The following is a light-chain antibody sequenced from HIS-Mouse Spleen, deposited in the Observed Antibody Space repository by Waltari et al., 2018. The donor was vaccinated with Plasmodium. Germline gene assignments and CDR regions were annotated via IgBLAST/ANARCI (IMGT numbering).Light chain of an antibody. Sequence: IVLTQSPGTLSLSPGERATLSCRASQSVSSSYLSWYQQKPGQAPRLLIYGASRRATGIPDRFSGSGSGTEFTLTISRLEPEDFAVYYCQQYGSSPTFGQGTKVEIK. V-gene: IGKV3-20*01. J-gene: IGKJ1*01. CDR3: QQYGSSPT. CDR2: GAS. CDR1: QSVSSSY.